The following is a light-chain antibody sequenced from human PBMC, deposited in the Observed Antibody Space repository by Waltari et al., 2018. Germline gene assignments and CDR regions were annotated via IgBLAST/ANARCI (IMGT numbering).Light chain of an antibody. V-gene: IGKV3-11*01. CDR2: DAS. CDR3: QQRISWPLT. Sequence: EILLTQSPATLSLSTGERATLPCRASQSVSNSLAWYQQKPGQAPSLLIYDASNRATGIPARFSGGGSGTDFTLTISSLEPEDFAVYYCQQRISWPLTFGGGTKVEIK. J-gene: IGKJ4*01. CDR1: QSVSNS.